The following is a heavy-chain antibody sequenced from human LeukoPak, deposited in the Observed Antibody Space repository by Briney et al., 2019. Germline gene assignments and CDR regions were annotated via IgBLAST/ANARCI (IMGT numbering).Heavy chain of an antibody. CDR1: GYSISSGYY. CDR3: ARWQHLVASIDY. J-gene: IGHJ4*02. CDR2: IYHSGST. Sequence: SETLSLTCAVSGYSISSGYYWGWIRQPPGKWLEWIGSIYHSGSTYYNPSLKSRVTISVDTSKNQFSLKLSSVTAADTAVYYCARWQHLVASIDYWGQGTLVTVSS. V-gene: IGHV4-38-2*01. D-gene: IGHD6-13*01.